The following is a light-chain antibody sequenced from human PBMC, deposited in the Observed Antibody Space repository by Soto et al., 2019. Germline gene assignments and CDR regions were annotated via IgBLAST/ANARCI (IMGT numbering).Light chain of an antibody. CDR3: LNTNSYHSS. J-gene: IGKJ5*01. V-gene: IGKV1-12*01. CDR1: PGISSW. CDR2: AAS. Sequence: DIQVTQSPSSVSASVGDRVTITCRASPGISSWLAWYQQKPGNAPKLLIYAASSLQSGVPSMFSVSGSGTDLTLTNSSLQPEDFATYYLLNTNSYHSSFGRGTRLEIK.